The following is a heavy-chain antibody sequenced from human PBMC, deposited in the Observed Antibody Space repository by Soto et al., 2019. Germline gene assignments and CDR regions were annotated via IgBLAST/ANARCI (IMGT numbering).Heavy chain of an antibody. D-gene: IGHD4-17*01. CDR3: ARDSPGYGDYVLFDY. CDR2: IYYSGST. V-gene: IGHV4-59*12. Sequence: SETLSLTCTVSGGSISSYYWSWIRQPPGKGLEWIGYIYYSGSTNYNPSLKSRVTISVDTSKNQFSLQLSSVTPEDTAVYYCARDSPGYGDYVLFDYWGQGTLVTVS. CDR1: GGSISSYY. J-gene: IGHJ4*02.